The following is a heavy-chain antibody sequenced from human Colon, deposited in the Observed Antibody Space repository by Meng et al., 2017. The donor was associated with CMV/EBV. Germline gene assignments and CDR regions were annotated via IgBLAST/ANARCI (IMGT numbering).Heavy chain of an antibody. CDR2: ISSSTTTI. CDR3: ARGGGYYYDSSGDVWRL. D-gene: IGHD3-22*01. CDR1: GFTFSGYW. V-gene: IGHV3-48*04. Sequence: GGSLRLSCAASGFTFSGYWMHWVRQAPGKGLEWVSYISSSTTTIYYADSVKGRFTISRDNAKNSLYLQMNSLRAEDTAVYYCARGGGYYYDSSGDVWRLWGQGTLVTVSS. J-gene: IGHJ4*02.